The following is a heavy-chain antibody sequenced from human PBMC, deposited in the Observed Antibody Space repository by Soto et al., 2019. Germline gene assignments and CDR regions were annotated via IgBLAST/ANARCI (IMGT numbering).Heavy chain of an antibody. CDR2: ISYDGSNK. CDR3: ARDLHYDFWSGYTIDYYYGMDV. Sequence: GGSLRLSCAASGFTFSSYAMHWVRQAPGKGLEWVAVISYDGSNKYYADSVKGRFTISRDNSKNTLYLQMNSLRAEDTAVYYCARDLHYDFWSGYTIDYYYGMDVWGQGTTVTVSS. V-gene: IGHV3-30-3*01. J-gene: IGHJ6*02. D-gene: IGHD3-3*01. CDR1: GFTFSSYA.